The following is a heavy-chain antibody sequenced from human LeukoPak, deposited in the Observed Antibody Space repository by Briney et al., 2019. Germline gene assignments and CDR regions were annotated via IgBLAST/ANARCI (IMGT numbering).Heavy chain of an antibody. Sequence: GGSLRLSCAASGFAFSTYEMSWVRQATGKGLEWIADITISGHTKNYADSVKGRFTISRDNARSSLYLQMNSLRVEDTGVFYCARGDPHADLWGQGTLVTVSS. CDR2: ITISGHTK. V-gene: IGHV3-48*03. CDR1: GFAFSTYE. J-gene: IGHJ5*02. CDR3: ARGDPHADL.